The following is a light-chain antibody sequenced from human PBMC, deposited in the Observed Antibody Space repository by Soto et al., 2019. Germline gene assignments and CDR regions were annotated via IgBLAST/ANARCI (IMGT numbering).Light chain of an antibody. J-gene: IGLJ3*02. Sequence: QSVLTQPASVSGSLGQSITVSCTGTSSDVGGSKYVSWYQQHPGKAPKVMIYDVTNRPSGISVRFSGSKSGNTASLTSSGLQAEDEADYYCSSHTSSGTWVFGGGTQLTVL. CDR2: DVT. V-gene: IGLV2-14*01. CDR3: SSHTSSGTWV. CDR1: SSDVGGSKY.